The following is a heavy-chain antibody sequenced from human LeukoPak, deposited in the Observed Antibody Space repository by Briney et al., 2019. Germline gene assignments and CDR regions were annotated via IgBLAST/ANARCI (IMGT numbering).Heavy chain of an antibody. D-gene: IGHD2-2*01. Sequence: GGSLRLSCAASGFTFSSYAMSWVRQAPGKGLEWVSGISGSGDTTYYADSVKGRFTISRDNSNNTLYLQMNILGAEDTAVYYCAKDYCTITTCSFDSWGQGTLVTVPS. CDR3: AKDYCTITTCSFDS. J-gene: IGHJ4*02. CDR1: GFTFSSYA. CDR2: ISGSGDTT. V-gene: IGHV3-23*01.